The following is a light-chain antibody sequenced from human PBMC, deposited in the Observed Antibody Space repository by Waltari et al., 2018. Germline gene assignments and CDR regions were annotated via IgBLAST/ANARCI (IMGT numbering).Light chain of an antibody. CDR1: QDISNY. CDR3: QQFYDLPYT. CDR2: EAS. J-gene: IGKJ3*01. Sequence: DIQMTQSPSSLSASVGDRVTITCQASQDISNYLNWYQQKPGKAPELLIYEASNLEKGVPSRFSGSGSGTDFSFTISSLQPEDIATYHCQQFYDLPYTFGPGTKVDI. V-gene: IGKV1-33*01.